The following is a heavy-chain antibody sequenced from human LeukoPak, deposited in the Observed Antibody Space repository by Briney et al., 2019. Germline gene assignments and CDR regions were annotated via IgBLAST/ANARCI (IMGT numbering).Heavy chain of an antibody. CDR1: GFTFSSYA. CDR3: VRKTAHSSGWYLF. D-gene: IGHD6-19*01. Sequence: GGSLRLSCAASGFTFSSYAMNWVRQAPGKGLEWVSSIYGAGDVIYYADSVKGRFTISRDNSKNMLYLHMTSLRAEDTAVYYCVRKTAHSSGWYLFWGQGTLVTVSS. J-gene: IGHJ4*02. V-gene: IGHV3-23*01. CDR2: IYGAGDVI.